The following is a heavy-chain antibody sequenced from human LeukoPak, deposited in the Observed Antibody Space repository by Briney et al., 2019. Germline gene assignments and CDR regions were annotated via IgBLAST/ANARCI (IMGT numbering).Heavy chain of an antibody. CDR3: AKGQDYDFWSGPSHYMDV. D-gene: IGHD3-3*01. CDR1: GFTFSSYA. V-gene: IGHV3-23*01. J-gene: IGHJ6*03. Sequence: PGGSLRLSCAASGFTFSSYAMSWVRQAPGKGLEWVSDISGSGGSTYYADSVKGRFTVSRDNSKNTLYLQMNSLRAEDTAVYYCAKGQDYDFWSGPSHYMDVWGKGTTVTVSS. CDR2: ISGSGGST.